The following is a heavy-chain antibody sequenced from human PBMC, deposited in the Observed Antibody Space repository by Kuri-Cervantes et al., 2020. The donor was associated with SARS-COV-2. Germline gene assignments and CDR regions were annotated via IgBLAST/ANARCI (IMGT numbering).Heavy chain of an antibody. CDR2: TRYDGNNQ. J-gene: IGHJ4*02. CDR1: GFTFSSYW. V-gene: IGHV3-30*02. Sequence: GGSLRLSCAASGFTFSSYWMHWVRQAPGKGLEWVAFTRYDGNNQYYGDSVKGRFTISGDNSKNTLYLQMNSLRAEDTAVYYCAKVSISSGSYQKALGYWGQGTLVTVSS. CDR3: AKVSISSGSYQKALGY. D-gene: IGHD3-10*02.